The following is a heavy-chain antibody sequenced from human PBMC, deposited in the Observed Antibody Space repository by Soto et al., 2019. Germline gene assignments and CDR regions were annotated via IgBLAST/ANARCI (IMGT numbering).Heavy chain of an antibody. CDR1: GFIFSDSG. CDR2: ISDDGNNK. V-gene: IGHV3-30*18. CDR3: AKDRSGSWTADY. J-gene: IGHJ4*02. Sequence: QVQLVESGGAVVQPGRSLRLSCTVSGFIFSDSGMHWVRQAPGKGLEWVAVISDDGNNKYYADSVKGRFTISRDDSKNTVYLQINSLRLEDAAIYYCAKDRSGSWTADYWGQGTLVTVSS. D-gene: IGHD6-13*01.